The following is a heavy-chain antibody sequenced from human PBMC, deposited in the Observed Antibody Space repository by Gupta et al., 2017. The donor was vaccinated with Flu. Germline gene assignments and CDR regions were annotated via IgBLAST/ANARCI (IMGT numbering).Heavy chain of an antibody. CDR2: IYPDDSDT. CDR3: AKSPWGHPGGYDAFDI. D-gene: IGHD3-16*01. CDR1: GYSFTSYW. J-gene: IGHJ3*02. Sequence: EVQLVQSGAEVKKPGASLKISCKGSGYSFTSYWIGWVRQMPGKGLEWMGIIYPDDSDTRYSPSFQGQVTISADKSISTAYLQWSSRKASDTAMYYCAKSPWGHPGGYDAFDIWGQGTMVTVSS. V-gene: IGHV5-51*01.